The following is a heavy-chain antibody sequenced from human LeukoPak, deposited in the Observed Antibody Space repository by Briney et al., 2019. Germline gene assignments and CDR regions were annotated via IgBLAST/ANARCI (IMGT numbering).Heavy chain of an antibody. Sequence: PSETLSLTCIVSGGSISSSDYYWGWIRQPPGKGLEWIGRISYSGTTYYNPSLKRRVTIFVGTSNNQFSLKLTSVTAADTAVYYCARLTHSYYYDTRGYYSYYYMDVWGKGTTVTVSS. CDR1: GGSISSSDYY. V-gene: IGHV4-39*01. CDR2: ISYSGTT. CDR3: ARLTHSYYYDTRGYYSYYYMDV. J-gene: IGHJ6*03. D-gene: IGHD3-22*01.